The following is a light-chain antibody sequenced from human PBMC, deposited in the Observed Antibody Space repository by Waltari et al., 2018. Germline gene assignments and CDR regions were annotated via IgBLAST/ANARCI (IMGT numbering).Light chain of an antibody. CDR1: QGISNY. CDR3: QKYNSALWT. Sequence: DIQMTQSPSSLSESVGDRVTITCRASQGISNYLAWYQQKPGKVPKLLSYAASTLQSGVPSRFSGSGSGTDFTLTISSLQPEDVATYYCQKYNSALWTFGQGTKVEIK. CDR2: AAS. J-gene: IGKJ1*01. V-gene: IGKV1-27*01.